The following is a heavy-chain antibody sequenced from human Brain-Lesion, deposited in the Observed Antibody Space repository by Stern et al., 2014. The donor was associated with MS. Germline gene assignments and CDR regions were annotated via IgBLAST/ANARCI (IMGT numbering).Heavy chain of an antibody. CDR2: IFNSGST. J-gene: IGHJ6*02. Sequence: VQLVESGPGLVKPSQTLSLSCTVSGGSISSGGYYWSWIRQPAGKGLEWIGRIFNSGSTRYNPSLKSPVTISIDTPKNPFSLRLNSMTAADTAVYYCARGRVVPGFQYYATDVWGQGTTVIVSS. V-gene: IGHV4-61*02. D-gene: IGHD2-2*01. CDR3: ARGRVVPGFQYYATDV. CDR1: GGSISSGGYY.